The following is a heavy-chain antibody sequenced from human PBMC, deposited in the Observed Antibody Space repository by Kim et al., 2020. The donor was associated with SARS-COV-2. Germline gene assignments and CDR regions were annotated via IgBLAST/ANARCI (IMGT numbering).Heavy chain of an antibody. CDR1: GGSISSYY. CDR3: ARLTRVRGVISPIYYYYY. D-gene: IGHD3-10*01. CDR2: IYYSGST. J-gene: IGHJ6*03. Sequence: SETLSLTCTVSGGSISSYYWSWIRQPPGKGLEWIGYIYYSGSTNYNPSLKSRVTISVDTSKNQFSLKLSSVTAADTAVYYCARLTRVRGVISPIYYYYY. V-gene: IGHV4-59*08.